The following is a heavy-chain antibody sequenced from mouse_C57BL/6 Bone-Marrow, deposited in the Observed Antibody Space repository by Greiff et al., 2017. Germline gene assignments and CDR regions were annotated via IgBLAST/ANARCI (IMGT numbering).Heavy chain of an antibody. CDR3: ARRGPYYSNCSAMDY. D-gene: IGHD2-5*01. CDR2: ISSGGSYT. J-gene: IGHJ4*01. Sequence: EVMLVESGGDLVKPGGSLKLSCAASGFTFSSYGMSWVRQTPDKRLEWVATISSGGSYTYYPDSVKGRFTISRDNAKNTLYLQMSSLKSEDTAMYYCARRGPYYSNCSAMDYWGQGTSVTVSS. CDR1: GFTFSSYG. V-gene: IGHV5-6*02.